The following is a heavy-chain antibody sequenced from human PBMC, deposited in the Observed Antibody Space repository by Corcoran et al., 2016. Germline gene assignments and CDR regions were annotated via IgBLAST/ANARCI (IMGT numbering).Heavy chain of an antibody. V-gene: IGHV4-39*07. D-gene: IGHD6-13*01. Sequence: QLLLQESGPVLVKPSETLSLSCTVSGGSLSNSAYHWGWIRQPPGKGLEWIGDIYYSGSTFYNPSLKSRVTISIDTSQNQFSLRLTSVTAADTAVYYCAREFRSTWSRGGLDYHYGLDVWGQGTTVTVPS. CDR1: GGSLSNSAYH. CDR3: AREFRSTWSRGGLDYHYGLDV. J-gene: IGHJ6*02. CDR2: IYYSGST.